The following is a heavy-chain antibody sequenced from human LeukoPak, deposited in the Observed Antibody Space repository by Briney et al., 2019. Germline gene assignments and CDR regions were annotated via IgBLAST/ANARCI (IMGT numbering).Heavy chain of an antibody. V-gene: IGHV3-30-3*01. D-gene: IGHD2-21*02. CDR2: ISYDGSNK. Sequence: GGSLRLSCAASGFTFSSYAMHWVRQAPGKGLEWVAVISYDGSNKYYADSVKGRFTISRDNSKNTLYLQMNSLRAEDTAVYYCAGDDFNYYYYYYGMDVWGQGTTVTVSS. J-gene: IGHJ6*02. CDR3: AGDDFNYYYYYYGMDV. CDR1: GFTFSSYA.